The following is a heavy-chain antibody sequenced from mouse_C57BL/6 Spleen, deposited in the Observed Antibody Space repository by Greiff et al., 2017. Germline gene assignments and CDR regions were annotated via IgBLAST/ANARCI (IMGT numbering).Heavy chain of an antibody. D-gene: IGHD1-1*01. Sequence: VQLQQSGAELVKPGASVKMSCKASGYTFTTYPIEWMKQNHGKSLEWIGNFHPYNDDTKYNEKFKGKATLTVEKSSSTVYLELSRLTSDDSAVYYWARGYYYGSSYGYWYFDVWGTGTTVTVSS. CDR1: GYTFTTYP. CDR2: FHPYNDDT. V-gene: IGHV1-47*01. CDR3: ARGYYYGSSYGYWYFDV. J-gene: IGHJ1*03.